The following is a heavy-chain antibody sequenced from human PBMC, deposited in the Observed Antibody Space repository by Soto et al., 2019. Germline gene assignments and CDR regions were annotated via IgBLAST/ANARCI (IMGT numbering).Heavy chain of an antibody. CDR3: AFRGRYSNPYGMDV. D-gene: IGHD6-13*01. CDR2: INAGNGNT. V-gene: IGHV1-3*01. J-gene: IGHJ6*02. CDR1: GYTFTSYA. Sequence: VASVKVSCKASGYTFTSYAMHWVRQAPGQRLEWMGWINAGNGNTKYSQKFQGRVTITRDTSASTAYMELSSLRSEDTAVYYCAFRGRYSNPYGMDVWGQGTTVTVSS.